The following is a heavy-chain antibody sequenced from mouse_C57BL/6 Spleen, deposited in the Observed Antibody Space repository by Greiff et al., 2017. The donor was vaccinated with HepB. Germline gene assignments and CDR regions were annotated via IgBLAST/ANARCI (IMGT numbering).Heavy chain of an antibody. Sequence: VQLQQSGAELVRPGTSVKVSCKASGYAFTNYLIEWVKQRPGQGLEWIGVINPGSGGTNYNEKFKGKATLTADKSASTAYMQLSSLTSEDSAVEFCARSSRTVVDTDYAMDYWGEGTSVTVSS. J-gene: IGHJ4*01. D-gene: IGHD1-1*01. CDR2: INPGSGGT. CDR1: GYAFTNYL. V-gene: IGHV1-54*01. CDR3: ARSSRTVVDTDYAMDY.